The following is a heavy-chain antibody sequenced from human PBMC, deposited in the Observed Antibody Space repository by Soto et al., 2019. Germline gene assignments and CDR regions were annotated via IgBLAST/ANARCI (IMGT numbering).Heavy chain of an antibody. Sequence: GGSLRLSCAASGFTFSNAWMNWVRQAPGKGLEWVGRIKSKTDGGTTDYAAPVKGRFTISRDDSKNTLYLQMNSLKTEDTAVYYCTTDAPVVVPAATYGMDVWGQGTTVTVSS. V-gene: IGHV3-15*07. CDR1: GFTFSNAW. CDR2: IKSKTDGGTT. CDR3: TTDAPVVVPAATYGMDV. J-gene: IGHJ6*02. D-gene: IGHD2-2*01.